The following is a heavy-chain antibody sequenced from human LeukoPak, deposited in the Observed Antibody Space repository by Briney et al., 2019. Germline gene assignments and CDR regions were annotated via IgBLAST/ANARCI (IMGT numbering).Heavy chain of an antibody. V-gene: IGHV5-51*01. J-gene: IGHJ4*02. CDR1: GYSFTNYW. Sequence: GESLKISCKGSGYSFTNYWIAWVRQMPGRGLEWMGIIYPGDFDTRYSPSFQGQVTISGDRSISTTYLQWSSLKASDTAMYYCARGRYCTSTSCSHFDYWGQGTLVTVSS. CDR3: ARGRYCTSTSCSHFDY. CDR2: IYPGDFDT. D-gene: IGHD2-2*01.